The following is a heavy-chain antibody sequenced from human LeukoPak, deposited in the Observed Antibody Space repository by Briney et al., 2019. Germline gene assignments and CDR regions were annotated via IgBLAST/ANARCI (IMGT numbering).Heavy chain of an antibody. V-gene: IGHV3-30-3*01. CDR3: AKDLFRFDY. CDR2: ISYDGSNK. CDR1: GFTFSSYA. J-gene: IGHJ4*02. Sequence: GGSLRLSCAASGFTFSSYAMHWVRQAPGKGLEWVAVISYDGSNKYYADSVKGRFTISRDNSKNTLYLQMNSLRAEDTAVYYCAKDLFRFDYWGQGTLVTVSS.